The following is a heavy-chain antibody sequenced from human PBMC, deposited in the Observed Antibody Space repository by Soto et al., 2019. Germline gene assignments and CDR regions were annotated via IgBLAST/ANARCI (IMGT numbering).Heavy chain of an antibody. V-gene: IGHV1-8*01. D-gene: IGHD2-8*01. CDR1: GYTFTSYD. CDR3: ARVLGYCTNGVCAPLSWFGY. Sequence: ASVKVSCKASGYTFTSYDINCVRQATGQGLEWMGWMNPNSGNTGYAQKFQGRVTMTRNTSISTAYMELSSLRSEDTAVYYCARVLGYCTNGVCAPLSWFGYWGQGTLVTVSS. J-gene: IGHJ4*02. CDR2: MNPNSGNT.